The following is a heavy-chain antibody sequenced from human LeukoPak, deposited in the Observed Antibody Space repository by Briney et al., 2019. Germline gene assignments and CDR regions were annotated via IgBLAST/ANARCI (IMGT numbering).Heavy chain of an antibody. CDR3: ARTYYYDSSGYFAPPAY. CDR2: IYPGDSDT. D-gene: IGHD3-22*01. J-gene: IGHJ4*02. Sequence: GESLKISCQGSGYIFTSYWIAWVRQMPGKGLEWMGIIYPGDSDTRYSPSFQGQVTFSADKSISTAYLQWSSLRASDTAMYYCARTYYYDSSGYFAPPAYWGQGTLVTVSS. CDR1: GYIFTSYW. V-gene: IGHV5-51*01.